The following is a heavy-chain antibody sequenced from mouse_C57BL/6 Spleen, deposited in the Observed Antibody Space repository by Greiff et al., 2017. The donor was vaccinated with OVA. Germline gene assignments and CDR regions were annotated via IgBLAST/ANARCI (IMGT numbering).Heavy chain of an antibody. Sequence: VQLQQSGPELVKPGASVKISCKASGYTFTDYYMNWVKQSHGKSLEWIGDINPNTGGTSYNQKFKGKATLTVDKSSSTAYMELRSLTSEDSAVYYYARSSLYAMDYWGQGTSVTVSA. D-gene: IGHD1-1*01. CDR2: INPNTGGT. CDR3: ARSSLYAMDY. J-gene: IGHJ4*01. V-gene: IGHV1-26*01. CDR1: GYTFTDYY.